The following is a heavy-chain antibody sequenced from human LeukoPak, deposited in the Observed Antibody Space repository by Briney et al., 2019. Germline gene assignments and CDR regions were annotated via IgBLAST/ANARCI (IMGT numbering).Heavy chain of an antibody. D-gene: IGHD3-22*01. Sequence: GGPLRLSCAASGFTFSSYAMSWVRQAPGKGLEWVSAISGSGGSTYYADSVKGRFTISRDNAKNSLYLQMNSLRAEDTALYYCARAVPYDSSGYYYYYYYYMDVWGKGTTVTVSS. CDR2: ISGSGGST. CDR1: GFTFSSYA. J-gene: IGHJ6*03. CDR3: ARAVPYDSSGYYYYYYYYMDV. V-gene: IGHV3-23*01.